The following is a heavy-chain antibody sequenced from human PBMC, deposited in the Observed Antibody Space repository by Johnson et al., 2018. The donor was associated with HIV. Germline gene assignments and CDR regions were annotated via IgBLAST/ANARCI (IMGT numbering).Heavy chain of an antibody. CDR3: ARDWGLYSSGWYVDAFDI. CDR1: GFTFDYYG. J-gene: IGHJ3*02. CDR2: INSDGSST. D-gene: IGHD6-19*01. Sequence: VQLVESGGGVIRPGGSLRLSCAASGFTFDYYGVSWVRQAPGKGLVLVSRINSDGSSTSYADSVKGRFTISRDNAKNTLYIQMNSLRAEDTAVYYCARDWGLYSSGWYVDAFDIWGQGTMVTVSS. V-gene: IGHV3-74*01.